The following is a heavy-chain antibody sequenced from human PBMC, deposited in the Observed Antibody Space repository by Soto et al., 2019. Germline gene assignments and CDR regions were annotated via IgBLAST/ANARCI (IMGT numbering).Heavy chain of an antibody. CDR1: GFTFSTYA. D-gene: IGHD5-18*01. CDR2: ISHDGSNK. Sequence: QVQLVESGGGVVQPGRSLRLSCAASGFTFSTYAIHWVRQAPGKGLEWVAVISHDGSNKYYADSVKGRFTISRDNSKNTLYLQMNSLRAEYTAVYYCARSEDTAMTYYYFDYWGQGTLVTVSS. CDR3: ARSEDTAMTYYYFDY. J-gene: IGHJ4*01. V-gene: IGHV3-30-3*01.